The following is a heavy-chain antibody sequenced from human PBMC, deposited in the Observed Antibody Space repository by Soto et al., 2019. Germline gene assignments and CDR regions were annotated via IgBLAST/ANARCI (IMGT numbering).Heavy chain of an antibody. CDR1: GFTFSSYA. J-gene: IGHJ4*02. D-gene: IGHD6-19*01. CDR3: AKLSSGWYSGIDY. CDR2: ISGSGTTT. V-gene: IGHV3-23*01. Sequence: EVQLLESGGGLVQPGGSLRLSCVVSGFTFSSYAMSWVRQAPGKGLEWVSTISGSGTTTYFADSVKGRFTFSRDNSKNTLSLQMKSLTAEDTAVYYCAKLSSGWYSGIDYWGQGTLVTVSS.